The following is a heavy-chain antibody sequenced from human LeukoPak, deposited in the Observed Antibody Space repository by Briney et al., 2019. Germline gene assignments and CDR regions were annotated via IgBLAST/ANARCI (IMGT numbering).Heavy chain of an antibody. Sequence: GGSLRLSCAASGFTVSTNSMTWVRQAPGKGLEWISYITSSSSSTYYADSVKGRFTISRDNAKNSLYLQMNSLRAEDTAVYYCARVIGSYGDSAYWGQGTLVTVSS. CDR1: GFTVSTNS. J-gene: IGHJ4*02. CDR2: ITSSSSST. V-gene: IGHV3-48*04. CDR3: ARVIGSYGDSAY. D-gene: IGHD4-17*01.